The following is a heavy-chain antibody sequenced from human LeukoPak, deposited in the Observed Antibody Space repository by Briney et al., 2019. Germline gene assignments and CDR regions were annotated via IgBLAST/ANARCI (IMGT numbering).Heavy chain of an antibody. D-gene: IGHD5-24*01. CDR2: INHSGST. Sequence: SETLSLTCAVYGGSFSGYYWSWIRQPPGKGLEWIGEINHSGSTNYNPSLKSRVTISVDTSKNQFSLKLSSVTAADTAVYFCAREKMAGVPLFDYWGQGTLVTVSS. V-gene: IGHV4-34*01. J-gene: IGHJ4*02. CDR3: AREKMAGVPLFDY. CDR1: GGSFSGYY.